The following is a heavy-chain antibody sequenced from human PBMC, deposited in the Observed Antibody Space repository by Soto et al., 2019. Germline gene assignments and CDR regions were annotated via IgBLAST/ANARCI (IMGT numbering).Heavy chain of an antibody. V-gene: IGHV4-30-4*01. CDR1: GGFINSGDYH. CDR3: AGDSRTPSGGMDV. J-gene: IGHJ6*02. CDR2: IYYSAST. Sequence: SETLSLTCTVSGGFINSGDYHWTWTRQFPGKGLEWIGGIYYSASTYYNPALVSRITISLDTSKNQFSLKLTSVTAADTAVYYCAGDSRTPSGGMDVWGQGTTVTVSS.